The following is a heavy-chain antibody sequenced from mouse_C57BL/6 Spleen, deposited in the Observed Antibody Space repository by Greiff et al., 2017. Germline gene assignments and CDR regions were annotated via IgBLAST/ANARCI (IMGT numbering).Heavy chain of an antibody. CDR1: GFNIKDYY. CDR3: APDYYGSSAHYFDY. V-gene: IGHV14-2*01. D-gene: IGHD1-1*01. J-gene: IGHJ2*01. Sequence: EVQLQQSGAELVKPGASVKLSCTASGFNIKDYYMHWVKQRTEQGLEWIGRIDPEDGDTKYAPKFQGKATITADTSSNTAYLQLSSLTSEDTAVYYCAPDYYGSSAHYFDYWGQGTTLTVSS. CDR2: IDPEDGDT.